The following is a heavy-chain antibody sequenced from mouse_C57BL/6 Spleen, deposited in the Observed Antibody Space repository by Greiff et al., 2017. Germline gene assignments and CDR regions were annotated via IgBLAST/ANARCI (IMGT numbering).Heavy chain of an antibody. D-gene: IGHD1-1*01. CDR2: IRNKANGYTT. Sequence: EVKLMESGGGLVQPGGSLSLSCAASGFTFTDYYMSWVRQPPGKALEWLGFIRNKANGYTTEYSASVKGRFTISRDNSQSILYLQMNALRSEDSATYYCARSPIYGRPLDDWGTGTTLTVSS. CDR3: ARSPIYGRPLDD. CDR1: GFTFTDYY. J-gene: IGHJ2*01. V-gene: IGHV7-3*01.